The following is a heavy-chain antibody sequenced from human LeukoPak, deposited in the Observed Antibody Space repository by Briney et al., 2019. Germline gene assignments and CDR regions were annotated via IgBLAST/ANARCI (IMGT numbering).Heavy chain of an antibody. Sequence: PGGSLRLSCAASGFTFSSYGMHWVRQAPGKGLEWVAVISYDGSNKYYADSVKGRFTISRDNSKNTLYLQMNSLRAEDTAVYYCARSNYYGSGSYSQTLGAFDIWGQGTMVTVSS. CDR1: GFTFSSYG. D-gene: IGHD3-10*01. V-gene: IGHV3-30*03. J-gene: IGHJ3*02. CDR2: ISYDGSNK. CDR3: ARSNYYGSGSYSQTLGAFDI.